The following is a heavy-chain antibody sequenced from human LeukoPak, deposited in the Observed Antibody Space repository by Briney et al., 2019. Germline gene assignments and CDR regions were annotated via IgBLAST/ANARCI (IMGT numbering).Heavy chain of an antibody. CDR1: GFTFSSYW. CDR3: ARGNSYVQYYFDY. CDR2: IKQEGSEK. Sequence: PGGSLRLSCAASGFTFSSYWMSWVRQAPGKGLEWVANIKQEGSEKYYVDSVKGRFTISRDNAKNSLYLQMNSLRAEDTAVYYCARGNSYVQYYFDYWGQGTLVTVSS. V-gene: IGHV3-7*01. D-gene: IGHD3-16*01. J-gene: IGHJ4*02.